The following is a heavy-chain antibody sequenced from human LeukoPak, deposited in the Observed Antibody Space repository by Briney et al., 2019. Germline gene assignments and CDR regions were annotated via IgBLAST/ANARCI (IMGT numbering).Heavy chain of an antibody. CDR1: GFTFSNYA. D-gene: IGHD4-17*01. Sequence: PGGSLRLSCAASGFTFSNYAMSWVRQAPGKGLEWVSAISGSGDYTYYADSVKGRFTISRDNSKNTLYLQMNSLRAEDTAVYYCAKVGTVYYFDYWGQGTLVTVSS. J-gene: IGHJ4*02. CDR3: AKVGTVYYFDY. V-gene: IGHV3-23*01. CDR2: ISGSGDYT.